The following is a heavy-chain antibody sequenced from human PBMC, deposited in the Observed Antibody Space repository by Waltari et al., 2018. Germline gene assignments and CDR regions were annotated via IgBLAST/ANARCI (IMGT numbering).Heavy chain of an antibody. CDR2: INAGNGNT. D-gene: IGHD6-19*01. J-gene: IGHJ3*02. CDR1: GYTFTSYA. CDR3: ARDLKWLGAFDI. V-gene: IGHV1-3*01. Sequence: QVQLVQSGAEVKKPGASVKVSCKASGYTFTSYAMHWVRQAPGQRPEWMGWINAGNGNTKYSQKFQGRVTITRDTSASTAYMELSSLRSEDTAVYYCARDLKWLGAFDIWGQGTMVTVSS.